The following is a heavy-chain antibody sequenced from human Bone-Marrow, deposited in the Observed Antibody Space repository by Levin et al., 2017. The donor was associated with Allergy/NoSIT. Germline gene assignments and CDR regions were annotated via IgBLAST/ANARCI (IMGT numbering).Heavy chain of an antibody. CDR3: AKRRHDYGGGADY. Sequence: GGSLRLSCAASGFTFSSYGMHWVRQAPGKGLEWVAVISYDGSNKYYADSVKGRFTISRDNSKNTLYLQMNSLRAEDTAVYYCAKRRHDYGGGADYWGQGTLVTVSS. V-gene: IGHV3-30*18. D-gene: IGHD4-23*01. CDR1: GFTFSSYG. CDR2: ISYDGSNK. J-gene: IGHJ4*02.